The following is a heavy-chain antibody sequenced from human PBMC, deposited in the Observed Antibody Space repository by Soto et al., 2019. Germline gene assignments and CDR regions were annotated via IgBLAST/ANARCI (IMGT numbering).Heavy chain of an antibody. CDR2: IYLGDSDT. CDR1: GYSLTSYW. J-gene: IGHJ6*03. CDR3: ARHVGTVTYQHYMDV. Sequence: PWQSLRISCNGSGYSLTSYWIRWVRQMPGKGLEWMGIIYLGDSDTRYSPSFQGQVTISADKSISTAYLQWSSLKASDTAMYYCARHVGTVTYQHYMDVWGKGTTVTVS. V-gene: IGHV5-51*01. D-gene: IGHD4-4*01.